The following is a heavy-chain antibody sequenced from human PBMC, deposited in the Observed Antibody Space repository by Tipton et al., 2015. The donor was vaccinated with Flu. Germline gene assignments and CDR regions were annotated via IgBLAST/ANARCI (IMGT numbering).Heavy chain of an antibody. CDR2: IGSNGGST. V-gene: IGHV3-64*02. J-gene: IGHJ4*02. CDR3: ARDYCGANCYSYFFDY. CDR1: GFTFSSHA. D-gene: IGHD2-21*01. Sequence: SLRLSCAAAGFTFSSHAMYWVRQAPGKGLEYVALIGSNGGSTFHADSVKGRFIISRDNSKNTLYLQMGSLRPEDMAVYYCARDYCGANCYSYFFDYWGQGTLVTVSS.